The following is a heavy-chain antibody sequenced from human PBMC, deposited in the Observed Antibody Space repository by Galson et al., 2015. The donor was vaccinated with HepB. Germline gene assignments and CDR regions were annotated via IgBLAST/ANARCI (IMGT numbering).Heavy chain of an antibody. Sequence: SVKVSCKASGYTFTSYYMHWVRQAPGQGLEWMGTINPSGGSTSYAQKFQGRVTMTRDTSTSTVYMELSSLRSEDTAVYYCARGLTAAMDGYYFDYWGQGTLVTVSS. CDR2: INPSGGST. CDR1: GYTFTSYY. J-gene: IGHJ4*02. D-gene: IGHD2-2*01. V-gene: IGHV1-46*01. CDR3: ARGLTAAMDGYYFDY.